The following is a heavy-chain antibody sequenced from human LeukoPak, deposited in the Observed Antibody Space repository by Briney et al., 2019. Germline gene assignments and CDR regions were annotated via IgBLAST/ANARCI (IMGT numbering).Heavy chain of an antibody. V-gene: IGHV3-23*01. CDR1: GFTFSSHG. D-gene: IGHD3-9*01. Sequence: GGSLRLSCAASGFTFSSHGMNWVRQAPGKGLEWVSGISPNGVITYYADSVKGRFTISRDNSKNTLYLQMNSLRVEDTAVYYCASGRNLRYSNWGQGTMVTVSS. CDR2: ISPNGVIT. J-gene: IGHJ3*01. CDR3: ASGRNLRYSN.